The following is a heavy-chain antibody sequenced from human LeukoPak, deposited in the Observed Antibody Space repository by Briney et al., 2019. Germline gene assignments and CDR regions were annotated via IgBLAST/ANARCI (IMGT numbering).Heavy chain of an antibody. CDR1: GYTFTGYY. D-gene: IGHD3-3*01. J-gene: IGHJ4*02. CDR2: INPNSGGT. V-gene: IGHV1-2*02. Sequence: ASVKLSCKASGYTFTGYYMHWVRQAPGHGLEWMGWINPNSGGTNYAQKFPGRVTMTRDTSISTAYMELSRLRSDDTAVYYCARDDAFNYVFWSVYYPRCVYCGQGSLVTVSS. CDR3: ARDDAFNYVFWSVYYPRCVY.